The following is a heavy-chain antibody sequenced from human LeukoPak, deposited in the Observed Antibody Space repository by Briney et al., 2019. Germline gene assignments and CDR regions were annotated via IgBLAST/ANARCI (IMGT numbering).Heavy chain of an antibody. Sequence: GGSLRLSCAASGFTLSSYAMHWVRQAPGKGLEWVAVISYDGSNKYYADSMKGRFTISRDNSKNTLYLQMNSLRAEDTAVYYCARGQRRHTDMAPSFDYWGRGTLVTVSS. V-gene: IGHV3-30*04. CDR2: ISYDGSNK. J-gene: IGHJ4*02. D-gene: IGHD5-18*01. CDR3: ARGQRRHTDMAPSFDY. CDR1: GFTLSSYA.